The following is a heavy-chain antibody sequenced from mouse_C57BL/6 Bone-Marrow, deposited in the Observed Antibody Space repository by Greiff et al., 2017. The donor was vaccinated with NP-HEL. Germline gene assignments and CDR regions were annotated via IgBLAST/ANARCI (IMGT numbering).Heavy chain of an antibody. Sequence: QVQLQQSGAELVKPGASVKISCKASGYAFSSYWMNWVKQRPGKGLEWIGQIYPGDGDTNYNGKFKGKATLTADKSSSTAYMQLSSLTSEDSAVYFCAREKLDYGSSYAMDYWGQGTSVTVSS. CDR2: IYPGDGDT. CDR3: AREKLDYGSSYAMDY. D-gene: IGHD1-1*01. V-gene: IGHV1-80*01. J-gene: IGHJ4*01. CDR1: GYAFSSYW.